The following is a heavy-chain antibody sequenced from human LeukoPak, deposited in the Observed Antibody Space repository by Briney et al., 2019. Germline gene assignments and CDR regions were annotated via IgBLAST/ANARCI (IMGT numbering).Heavy chain of an antibody. V-gene: IGHV3-30*04. D-gene: IGHD3-10*01. CDR1: GFTFSSYA. J-gene: IGHJ3*02. CDR3: AREGVVRGVIGAFDI. CDR2: ISYDGSNK. Sequence: GGSLRLSCAASGFTFSSYAMDWVRQAPGKGLEWVAVISYDGSNKYYADSVKGRFTISRDNSKNTLYLQMNSLRAEDTAVYYCAREGVVRGVIGAFDICGQGTMVTVSS.